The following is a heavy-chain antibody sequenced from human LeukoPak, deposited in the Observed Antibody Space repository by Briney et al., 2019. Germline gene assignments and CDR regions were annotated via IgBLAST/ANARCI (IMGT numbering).Heavy chain of an antibody. J-gene: IGHJ4*02. CDR2: IYSGGST. Sequence: GGSLRLSCAASGFTVSSNYMSWVRQAPGKGLEWVSVIYSGGSTYYADSVKGRFTISRDNAKNSLYLQMNSLRAEDTAVYYCERDPSSSGWYGYYFDYWGQGTLVSVSS. V-gene: IGHV3-53*01. CDR3: ERDPSSSGWYGYYFDY. D-gene: IGHD6-19*01. CDR1: GFTVSSNY.